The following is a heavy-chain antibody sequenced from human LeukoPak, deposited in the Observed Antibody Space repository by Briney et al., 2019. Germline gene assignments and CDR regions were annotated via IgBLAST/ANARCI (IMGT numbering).Heavy chain of an antibody. D-gene: IGHD5-24*01. CDR3: ARVGPIEMATIIGGFDY. Sequence: ASVKVSCKASGYTFTSYYMHWVRQAPGQGLEWMGIINPSGGSTSYAQKFQGRVTITADESTSTAYMELSSLRSEDTAVYYCARVGPIEMATIIGGFDYWGQGTLVTVSS. J-gene: IGHJ4*02. V-gene: IGHV1-46*01. CDR1: GYTFTSYY. CDR2: INPSGGST.